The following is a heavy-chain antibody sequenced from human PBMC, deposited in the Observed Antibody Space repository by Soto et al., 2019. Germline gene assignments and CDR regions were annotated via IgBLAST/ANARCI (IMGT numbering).Heavy chain of an antibody. V-gene: IGHV4-34*01. CDR2: MSHSGGT. J-gene: IGHJ3*02. Sequence: QVQLQQWGAGLLKPSETLSLTCAVYGGSVSSGSYYWSWIRQPPGKGLEWIGEMSHSGGTHFNPSLKSRGTISGDTTKNQSSLKMSFVTGADTALYYCAGVERGTATTVVDAFDIWGPGTMVTVSS. D-gene: IGHD1-1*01. CDR1: GGSVSSGSYY. CDR3: AGVERGTATTVVDAFDI.